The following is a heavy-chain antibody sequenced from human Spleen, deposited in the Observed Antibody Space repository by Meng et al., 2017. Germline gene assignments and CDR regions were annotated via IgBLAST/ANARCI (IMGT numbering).Heavy chain of an antibody. Sequence: VELQEWGAGLARPSETLSLTSFVFGGSFSDYYWSWIRPPPGKGLEWIGEINHSGSNNYNPSLGSRATISVDTSQNNLSLKLSSVTAEDSAVYYCARGPTTMAHDFDYWGQGTLVTVSS. V-gene: IGHV4-34*01. CDR1: GGSFSDYY. CDR2: INHSGSN. CDR3: ARGPTTMAHDFDY. D-gene: IGHD4-11*01. J-gene: IGHJ4*02.